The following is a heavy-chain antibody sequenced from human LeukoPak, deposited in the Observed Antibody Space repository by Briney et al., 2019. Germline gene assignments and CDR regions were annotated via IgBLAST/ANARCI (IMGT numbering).Heavy chain of an antibody. V-gene: IGHV1-2*02. J-gene: IGHJ5*02. CDR3: ARSGASSPGIDWFDP. CDR2: INPNSGGT. D-gene: IGHD1-26*01. Sequence: ASVKVSCKASGYTFTGYYMHWVRQAPGQGLEWMGWINPNSGGTNYAQKFQVRVTITRNTSISTAYLELSSLRSEDTAVYYCARSGASSPGIDWFDPWGQGTLVTVSS. CDR1: GYTFTGYY.